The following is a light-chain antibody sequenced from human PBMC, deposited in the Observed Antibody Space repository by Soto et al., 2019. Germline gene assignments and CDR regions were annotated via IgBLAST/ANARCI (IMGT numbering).Light chain of an antibody. V-gene: IGLV2-11*01. CDR1: RSDVGTYNL. Sequence: QSALTQPRSVSGSPGQSVTISCSGTRSDVGTYNLVSWYQQHPGKAPKLIIYHVTKRPSGVADRFSGSKSGNTASLTISGLQAEDEADYYCCSYGGSYNYWLFGGGTKVTVL. CDR2: HVT. J-gene: IGLJ3*02. CDR3: CSYGGSYNYWL.